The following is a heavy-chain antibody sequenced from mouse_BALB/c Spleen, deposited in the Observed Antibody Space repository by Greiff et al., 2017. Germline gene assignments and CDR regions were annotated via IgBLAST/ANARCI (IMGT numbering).Heavy chain of an antibody. CDR3: TRRIYYGTHWYFDV. V-gene: IGHV1-15*01. CDR2: IDPETGGT. D-gene: IGHD2-1*01. Sequence: QVQLQQSGAELVRPGASVTLSCKASGYTFTDYEMHWVKQTPVHGLEWIGAIDPETGGTAYNQKFKGKATLTADKSSSTAYMELRSLTSEDSAVYYCTRRIYYGTHWYFDVWGAGTTVTVSS. J-gene: IGHJ1*01. CDR1: GYTFTDYE.